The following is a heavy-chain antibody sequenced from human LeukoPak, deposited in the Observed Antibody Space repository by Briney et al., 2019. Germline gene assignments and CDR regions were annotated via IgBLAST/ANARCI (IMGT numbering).Heavy chain of an antibody. V-gene: IGHV3-64D*06. CDR2: INNNGGST. CDR1: GFTFSRYA. CDR3: VKTMMTFGGVIRTDAFDI. D-gene: IGHD3-16*01. Sequence: PGGSLRLSCSASGFTFSRYAMHWVRQAPGKGLEYVSGINNNGGSTYYSDSVKARLTISRDNSKNTLFLQMTSLRTEDTAVYYCVKTMMTFGGVIRTDAFDIWGQGKMVTVFS. J-gene: IGHJ3*02.